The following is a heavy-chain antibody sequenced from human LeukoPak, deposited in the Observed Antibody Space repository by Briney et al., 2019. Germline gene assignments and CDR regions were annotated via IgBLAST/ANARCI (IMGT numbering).Heavy chain of an antibody. CDR3: ARGRYNFGPYFDY. J-gene: IGHJ4*02. D-gene: IGHD1-20*01. CDR2: IYHSGST. Sequence: SGTLSLTCAVSGGSISSSNWWSWVRQPPGKGLEWIGEIYHSGSTNYNPSLKSRVTISVDTSKNHFSLGLSSVTAADTAVYYCARGRYNFGPYFDYWGQGTLVTVSS. V-gene: IGHV4-4*02. CDR1: GGSISSSNW.